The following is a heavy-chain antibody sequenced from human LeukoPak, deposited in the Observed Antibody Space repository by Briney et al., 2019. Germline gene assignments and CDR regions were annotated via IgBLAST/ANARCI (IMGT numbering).Heavy chain of an antibody. CDR2: ISAHNGNT. CDR3: ARDLGSSATSTNWFDP. V-gene: IGHV1-18*01. Sequence: ASVKVSCKASGDTFTSYGISWVRQAPGQGLEWMGWISAHNGNTNYAQKLQGRVTMTTDTSTSTAYMELRSLRSDDTAVYYCARDLGSSATSTNWFDPWGQGTLVTVSS. CDR1: GDTFTSYG. D-gene: IGHD6-6*01. J-gene: IGHJ5*02.